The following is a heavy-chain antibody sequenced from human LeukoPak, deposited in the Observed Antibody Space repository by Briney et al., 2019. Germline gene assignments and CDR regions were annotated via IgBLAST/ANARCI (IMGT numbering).Heavy chain of an antibody. D-gene: IGHD6-19*01. CDR2: IHYSGST. J-gene: IGHJ6*03. CDR1: GGSIRNYY. V-gene: IGHV4-59*01. Sequence: SETLSLTCTVSGGSIRNYYWGWIRQPPGKGLEWIGYIHYSGSTNYNPSLKSRVTISVDTSNNQFSLKVRSVTAADTAVYYCARVSGVPVAGTSYYYYYMAVWGKGTTVTVS. CDR3: ARVSGVPVAGTSYYYYYMAV.